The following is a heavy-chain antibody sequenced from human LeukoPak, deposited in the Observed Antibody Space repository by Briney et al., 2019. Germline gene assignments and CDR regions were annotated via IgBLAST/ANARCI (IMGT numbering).Heavy chain of an antibody. CDR3: ARKDWNDVRAFDI. V-gene: IGHV4-4*02. Sequence: SETLSLTCAVSGGSISSSNWWSWVRQPPGKGLEWIGEIYHSGMINYNPSLRSRVTISVDKSKNQFALNLRSVTAADTAVYYCARKDWNDVRAFDIWGQGTMVTVSS. CDR1: GGSISSSNW. CDR2: IYHSGMI. D-gene: IGHD1-1*01. J-gene: IGHJ3*02.